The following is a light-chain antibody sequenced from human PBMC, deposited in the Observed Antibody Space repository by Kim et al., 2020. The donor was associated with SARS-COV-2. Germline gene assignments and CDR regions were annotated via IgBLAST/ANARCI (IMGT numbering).Light chain of an antibody. CDR1: SLRRYY. CDR2: GKN. CDR3: NTRDSSGNHLV. Sequence: SSELTQDPAVSVALGQTVRITCQGDSLRRYYASWYQQKPGQAPVLVIYGKNNRPSGIPERFYGSSSGNTASLTITGAQAEDEADYYSNTRDSSGNHLVFG. V-gene: IGLV3-19*01. J-gene: IGLJ1*01.